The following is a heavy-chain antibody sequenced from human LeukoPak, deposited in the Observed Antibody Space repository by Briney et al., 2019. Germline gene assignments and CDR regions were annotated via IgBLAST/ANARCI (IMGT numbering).Heavy chain of an antibody. V-gene: IGHV3-23*01. CDR2: ISGSGGST. D-gene: IGHD6-19*01. Sequence: GGSLRLSCAASGFTFSSYAMSWVRQAPGKGLEWVSAISGSGGSTYYADSVKGRFTISRDNSKNTLYPQMNSLRAEDTAVYYCAKDPGPLYSSGWYADAFDIWGQGTMVTVSS. CDR3: AKDPGPLYSSGWYADAFDI. CDR1: GFTFSSYA. J-gene: IGHJ3*02.